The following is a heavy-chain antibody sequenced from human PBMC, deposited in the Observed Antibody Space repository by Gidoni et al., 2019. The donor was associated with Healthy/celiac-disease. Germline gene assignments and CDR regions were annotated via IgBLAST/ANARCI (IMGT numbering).Heavy chain of an antibody. CDR3: ARGARYYYYGMDV. V-gene: IGHV4-34*01. CDR1: GGSFSGSY. CDR2: INHSGST. Sequence: QVQLQQWGAGLLKPSETLSLTCAVYGGSFSGSYWSWIRQPPGKGLEWIGEINHSGSTNYNPSLKSRVTISVDTSKNQFSLKLSSVTAADTAVYYCARGARYYYYGMDVWGQGTTVTVSS. J-gene: IGHJ6*02.